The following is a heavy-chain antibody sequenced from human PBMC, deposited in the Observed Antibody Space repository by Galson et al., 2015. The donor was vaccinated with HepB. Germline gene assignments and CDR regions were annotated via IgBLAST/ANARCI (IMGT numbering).Heavy chain of an antibody. Sequence: SVKVSCKASGGTFSSYAISWVRQAPGQGLEWMGGIIPIFGTANYAQKFQGRVTITADESTSTAYMELSSLRSEDTAVYYCAQGGEIVVVINLQEGFNYWGQGTLVTVSS. CDR2: IIPIFGTA. J-gene: IGHJ4*02. CDR3: AQGGEIVVVINLQEGFNY. D-gene: IGHD3-22*01. V-gene: IGHV1-69*13. CDR1: GGTFSSYA.